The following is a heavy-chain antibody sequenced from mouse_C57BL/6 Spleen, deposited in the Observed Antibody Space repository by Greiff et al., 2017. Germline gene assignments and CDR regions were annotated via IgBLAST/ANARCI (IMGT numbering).Heavy chain of an antibody. Sequence: QVQLQQPGTELVKPGASVKLSCKASGYTFTSYWMHWVKQRPGKGLEWIGNINPNYGGTNYNEKFTSKATLTVDKSSTTAYMQLSSLTSGDYAVYCCARRADGRAMDYWGQGTSVTVSS. CDR2: INPNYGGT. J-gene: IGHJ4*01. V-gene: IGHV1-53*01. CDR1: GYTFTSYW. CDR3: ARRADGRAMDY. D-gene: IGHD1-1*02.